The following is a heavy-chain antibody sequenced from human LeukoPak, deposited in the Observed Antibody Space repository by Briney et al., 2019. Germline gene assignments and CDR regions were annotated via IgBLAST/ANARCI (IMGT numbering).Heavy chain of an antibody. D-gene: IGHD3-10*01. V-gene: IGHV3-23*01. CDR1: GFTFSSHA. J-gene: IGHJ4*02. CDR3: AKDRSGGY. CDR2: ISGSGDNA. Sequence: GGSLRLSCAASGFTFSSHAMTWVRQAPGKGLEWVSTISGSGDNAYYADSVKGRFTISRDNSKNTLYLQMNSLRAEDTAVYYCAKDRSGGYWGQGTLVTVSS.